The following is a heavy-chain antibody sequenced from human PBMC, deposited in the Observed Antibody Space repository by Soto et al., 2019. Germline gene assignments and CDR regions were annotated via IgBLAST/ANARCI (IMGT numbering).Heavy chain of an antibody. CDR2: INPSSGGT. V-gene: IGHV1-2*04. CDR3: ARADSTSDFEY. CDR1: GYTFTGYY. Sequence: QVQLVQSGAEVKKPGASVKVSCKASGYTFTGYYMHCVRQAPGQGLEWMGWINPSSGGTNYAQTFQGWVTMTRDTSISTAYMELSRLRSDDTALYYCARADSTSDFEYWGQGTLVTVSS. J-gene: IGHJ4*02.